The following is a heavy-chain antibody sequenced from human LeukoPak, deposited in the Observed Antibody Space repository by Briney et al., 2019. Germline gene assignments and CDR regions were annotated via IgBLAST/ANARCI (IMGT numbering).Heavy chain of an antibody. CDR2: INHSGST. CDR1: GGSFSGYY. Sequence: SETLSLTCAVYGGSFSGYYWSWIRQPPGKGLEWIGEINHSGSTNYNPSLKSRVTISVDTSKNQFSLKLGSVTAADTAVYYCARGAGSSWQNFDYWGQGTLVTVSS. D-gene: IGHD6-13*01. CDR3: ARGAGSSWQNFDY. J-gene: IGHJ4*02. V-gene: IGHV4-34*01.